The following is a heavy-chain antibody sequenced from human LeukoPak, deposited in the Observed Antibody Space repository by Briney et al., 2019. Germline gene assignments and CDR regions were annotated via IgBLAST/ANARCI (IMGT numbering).Heavy chain of an antibody. Sequence: SETLSLTCTVSGGSISSYYWSWIRQPPGKGLEWIGYIYYSGSTNYNPSLKSRVTISVDTSKNQFSLKLSSVTAADTAVYYCARQYSSSWSDAFDIWGQGTMVTVSS. V-gene: IGHV4-59*08. CDR3: ARQYSSSWSDAFDI. J-gene: IGHJ3*02. D-gene: IGHD6-13*01. CDR2: IYYSGST. CDR1: GGSISSYY.